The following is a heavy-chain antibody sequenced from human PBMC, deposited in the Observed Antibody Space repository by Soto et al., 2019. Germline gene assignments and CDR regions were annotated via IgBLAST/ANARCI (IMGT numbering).Heavy chain of an antibody. D-gene: IGHD3-10*01. Sequence: EVQLVESGGGLVQPGGSLRLSCVASGFTFSTDTMNWVRQAPGKGLEWVAHISTSGATRYYADSVKGRFTISRDNAKTSLYLQMDSLRNEDTAVYYCARFFGIGFDYWGKGNRVTVSS. CDR2: ISTSGATR. J-gene: IGHJ4*02. CDR1: GFTFSTDT. V-gene: IGHV3-48*02. CDR3: ARFFGIGFDY.